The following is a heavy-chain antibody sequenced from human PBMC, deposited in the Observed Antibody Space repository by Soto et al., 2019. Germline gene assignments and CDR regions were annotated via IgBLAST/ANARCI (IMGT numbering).Heavy chain of an antibody. D-gene: IGHD3-3*01. CDR2: IIPIFGTA. J-gene: IGHJ6*02. CDR3: ARDGFSRGITIFGVVIPPDYYYYGMDV. CDR1: GGTFSGYA. V-gene: IGHV1-69*06. Sequence: GASVKVYCKASGGTFSGYAISWVRQATGQGLEWMGGIIPIFGTANYAQKFQGRATITADKSTSTAYMELSSLRSEDTAVYYCARDGFSRGITIFGVVIPPDYYYYGMDVWGQGTTVTVSS.